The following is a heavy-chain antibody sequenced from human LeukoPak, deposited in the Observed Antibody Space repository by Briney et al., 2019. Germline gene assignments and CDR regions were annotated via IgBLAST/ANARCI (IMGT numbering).Heavy chain of an antibody. V-gene: IGHV1-2*02. CDR3: ARDHEPMGAYYYYMDV. CDR1: GYTFTGYY. J-gene: IGHJ6*03. D-gene: IGHD3-10*01. Sequence: GASVKVSCKASGYTFTGYYMHWVRQAPGQGLEWMGWINPNSGGTNCAQKFQGRVTMTRDTSISTAYMELSRLRSDDTAVYYCARDHEPMGAYYYYMDVWGKGTTVTISS. CDR2: INPNSGGT.